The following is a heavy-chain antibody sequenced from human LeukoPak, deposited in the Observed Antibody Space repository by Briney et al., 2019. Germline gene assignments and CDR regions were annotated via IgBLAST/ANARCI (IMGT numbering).Heavy chain of an antibody. D-gene: IGHD6-25*01. CDR1: GYTFNTYG. V-gene: IGHV1-18*04. CDR3: ARDGSGHWFDP. CDR2: INAYNGDT. Sequence: ASVKVSCKASGYTFNTYGTSWVRQAPGQGLEWMGWINAYNGDTNHAQKFQGRVTMTTDTSTTTAYMELGSLRSDDTAVYYCARDGSGHWFDPWGQGTLVTVSS. J-gene: IGHJ5*02.